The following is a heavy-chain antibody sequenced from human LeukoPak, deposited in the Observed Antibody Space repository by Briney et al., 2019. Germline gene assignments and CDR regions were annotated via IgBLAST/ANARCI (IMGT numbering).Heavy chain of an antibody. CDR2: IGGSGSPT. Sequence: PGGSVRLSCVVSGFNFGSHEMSWVRQAPGRGLEWVSYIGGSGSPTHYADSVKGRFTVSRDNAKNSLYLQLNNLRAEDTAVYYCAREIIPTPDTFDIWGQGTVVTVSS. CDR3: AREIIPTPDTFDI. D-gene: IGHD2-15*01. CDR1: GFNFGSHE. J-gene: IGHJ3*02. V-gene: IGHV3-48*03.